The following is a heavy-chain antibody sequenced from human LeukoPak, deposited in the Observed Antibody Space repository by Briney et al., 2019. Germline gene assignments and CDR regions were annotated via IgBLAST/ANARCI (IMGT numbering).Heavy chain of an antibody. J-gene: IGHJ4*02. CDR2: INPSGGST. D-gene: IGHD2-2*01. Sequence: ASVKVSCKASGYTFTSYYMHWVRQAPGQGLEWMGIINPSGGSTSYAQKFQGRVTMTRDMSTSTVYMELSSLRSEDTAVYYCARVGPLLQAAQAMSFDYWGQGTLVTVSS. CDR3: ARVGPLLQAAQAMSFDY. V-gene: IGHV1-46*01. CDR1: GYTFTSYY.